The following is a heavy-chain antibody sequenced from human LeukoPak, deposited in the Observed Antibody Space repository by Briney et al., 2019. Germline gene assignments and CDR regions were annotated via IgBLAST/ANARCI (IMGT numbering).Heavy chain of an antibody. CDR3: ATERGIAAAGTIFDY. J-gene: IGHJ4*02. D-gene: IGHD6-13*01. V-gene: IGHV1-24*01. CDR2: FDPEDGET. CDR1: GYTLTELS. Sequence: ASVKVSCKVSGYTLTELSMHWVRQAPGKGLERMGGFDPEDGETIYAQKFQGRVTMTEDISTDTAYMELSSLRSEDTAVYYCATERGIAAAGTIFDYWGQGTLVTVSS.